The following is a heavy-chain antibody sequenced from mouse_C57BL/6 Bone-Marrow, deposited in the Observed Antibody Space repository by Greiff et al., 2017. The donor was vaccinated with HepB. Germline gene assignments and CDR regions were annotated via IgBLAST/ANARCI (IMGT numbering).Heavy chain of an antibody. CDR1: GFTFSDYG. Sequence: EVKLVESGGGLVQPGGSLKLSCAASGFTFSDYGMAWVRQAPRKGPEWVAFISNLAYSIYYADTVTGRFTISRENAKNTLYLEMSSLRSEDTAMYYCARRLSYDGYHYWYFDVWGTGTTVTVSS. V-gene: IGHV5-15*04. CDR3: ARRLSYDGYHYWYFDV. J-gene: IGHJ1*03. D-gene: IGHD2-3*01. CDR2: ISNLAYSI.